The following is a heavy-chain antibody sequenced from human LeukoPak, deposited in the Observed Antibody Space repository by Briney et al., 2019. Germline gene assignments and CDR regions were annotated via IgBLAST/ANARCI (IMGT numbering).Heavy chain of an antibody. D-gene: IGHD2-2*01. CDR3: TTVYCSSTSCYSYMDV. CDR1: GFTFSNAW. Sequence: GGSLRLSCAASGFTFSNAWMSWVRQAPGKGLEWVGRIKSKTDGGTTDYAAPVKGGFTISRDDSKNTLYLQMNSLKTEDTAVYYCTTVYCSSTSCYSYMDVWGKGTTVTVSS. J-gene: IGHJ6*03. CDR2: IKSKTDGGTT. V-gene: IGHV3-15*01.